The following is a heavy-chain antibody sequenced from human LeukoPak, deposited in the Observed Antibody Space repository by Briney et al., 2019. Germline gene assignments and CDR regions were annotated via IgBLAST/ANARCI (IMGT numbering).Heavy chain of an antibody. Sequence: SETLSLTCSVSGGSISGSSYYWGWIRQPPVKGLEWIGSISYSGSTYYNPSLKSRVTISVDTSRNQFSLKLSSVTAADTAVYYCARGSAVNTYYYGSGSYVVDYWGQGTLVTVSS. V-gene: IGHV4-39*01. CDR1: GGSISGSSYY. J-gene: IGHJ4*02. CDR3: ARGSAVNTYYYGSGSYVVDY. CDR2: ISYSGST. D-gene: IGHD3-10*01.